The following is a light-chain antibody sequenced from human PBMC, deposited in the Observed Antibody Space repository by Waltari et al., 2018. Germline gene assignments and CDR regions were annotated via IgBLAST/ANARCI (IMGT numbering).Light chain of an antibody. V-gene: IGKV2-24*01. CDR3: VQTEQHPWT. J-gene: IGKJ1*01. Sequence: DVVLTQTPLSSPVTLGQPASISCRSSQSLVHSDGLTYLSWLQQRPGQPPRHLIYQISERFSGVPDRFSGSGAVTDFTLTISRVEADDVGVYYCVQTEQHPWTFGLGTKVEIK. CDR1: QSLVHSDGLTY. CDR2: QIS.